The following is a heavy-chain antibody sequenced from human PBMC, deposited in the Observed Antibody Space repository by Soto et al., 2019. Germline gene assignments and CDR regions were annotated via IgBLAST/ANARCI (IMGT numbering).Heavy chain of an antibody. V-gene: IGHV3-53*01. CDR3: ARTPQSVYDLHV. CDR2: IYSGGST. D-gene: IGHD3-3*01. CDR1: GFTVSSNY. Sequence: GGSLRLSCAASGFTVSSNYMSWVRQAPGKGLEWVSVIYSGGSTYYADSVKGRFTISRDNSKNTLYLQMNSLKTEDTAVYYCARTPQSVYDLHVWGQGTTVTAP. J-gene: IGHJ6*02.